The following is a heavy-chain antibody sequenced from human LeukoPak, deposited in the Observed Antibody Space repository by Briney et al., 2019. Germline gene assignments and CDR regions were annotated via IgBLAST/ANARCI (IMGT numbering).Heavy chain of an antibody. Sequence: GRSLRLSCAASGFTFSSYGMHWVRQAPGKGLEWVAVIWYDGSNKYYADSVKGRFTISRDNSKNTLYLQMNSLRAEDTAVYYCAREFLEWTRYGMDVWGQGTTVTASS. CDR3: AREFLEWTRYGMDV. J-gene: IGHJ6*02. CDR2: IWYDGSNK. CDR1: GFTFSSYG. V-gene: IGHV3-33*01. D-gene: IGHD3-3*01.